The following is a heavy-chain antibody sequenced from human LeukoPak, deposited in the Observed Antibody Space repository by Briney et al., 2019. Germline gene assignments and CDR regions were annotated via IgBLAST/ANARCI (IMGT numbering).Heavy chain of an antibody. J-gene: IGHJ4*02. Sequence: SETLSLTCTVSGGSICSYYWSWIRQPPGKGLEWIGYIYYTGNTNYYPSLKSRVTISVDTSKNQFSLKLSSVTAADTAVYYCARDRSSSEPPFDYWGQGTLVTVSS. CDR1: GGSICSYY. CDR2: IYYTGNT. CDR3: ARDRSSSEPPFDY. D-gene: IGHD6-6*01. V-gene: IGHV4-59*01.